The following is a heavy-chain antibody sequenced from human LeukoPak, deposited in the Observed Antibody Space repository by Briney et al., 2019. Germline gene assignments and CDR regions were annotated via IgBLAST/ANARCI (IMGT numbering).Heavy chain of an antibody. D-gene: IGHD6-19*01. V-gene: IGHV3-7*01. CDR1: GFTFSNYW. CDR2: IGQDGSEN. CDR3: ATGGGWYFDY. J-gene: IGHJ4*02. Sequence: GGSLRLSCAASGFTFSNYWMNLVRQAPGKGLEWAASIGQDGSENYYVDSVKGRFTISRDNAKKSLYLQMNSLRVEDTAVYYCATGGGWYFDYWGQGALVTASS.